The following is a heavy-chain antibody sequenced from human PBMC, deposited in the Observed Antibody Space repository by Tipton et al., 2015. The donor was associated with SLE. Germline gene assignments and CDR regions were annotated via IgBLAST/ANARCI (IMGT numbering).Heavy chain of an antibody. CDR3: AKDTGHYDILTGSED. CDR1: GFTFISYR. Sequence: SLRLSCTASGFTFISYRMHWVRQAPGKGLEWVAVISYDGSIKYYADSVKGRFTISRDNSKNTLYLQMNSLRAEDTAVYYCAKDTGHYDILTGSEDWGQGTLVTVSS. D-gene: IGHD3-9*01. V-gene: IGHV3-30*18. J-gene: IGHJ4*02. CDR2: ISYDGSIK.